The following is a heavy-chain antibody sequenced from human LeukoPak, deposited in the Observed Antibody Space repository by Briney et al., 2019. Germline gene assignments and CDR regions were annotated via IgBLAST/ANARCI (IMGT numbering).Heavy chain of an antibody. CDR1: GGSITRYY. V-gene: IGHV4-4*07. D-gene: IGHD2-15*01. CDR3: ARDPGSYLYYSMDV. Sequence: SETLALTCAVSGGSITRYYWSWIRQPAGKGLEWIGRIYSNGTTFYNPSLKSRVTMLVDTSKNEVSLKLNSVTAADTAVYYCARDPGSYLYYSMDVWGKGTTVTVSS. J-gene: IGHJ6*03. CDR2: IYSNGTT.